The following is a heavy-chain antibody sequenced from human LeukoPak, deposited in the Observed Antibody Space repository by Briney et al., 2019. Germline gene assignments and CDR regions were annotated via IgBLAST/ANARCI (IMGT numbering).Heavy chain of an antibody. D-gene: IGHD3-22*01. J-gene: IGHJ4*02. CDR3: TTDRYYYDSSGYYSKARADY. V-gene: IGHV3-15*01. CDR1: GFTFSNAW. CDR2: IKSKTGGGTT. Sequence: PGGSLRLSCAASGFTFSNAWMSWVRQAPGKGLEWVGRIKSKTGGGTTDYAAPVKGRFTISRDDSKNTLYLQMNSLKTEDTAVYYCTTDRYYYDSSGYYSKARADYWGQGTLVTVSS.